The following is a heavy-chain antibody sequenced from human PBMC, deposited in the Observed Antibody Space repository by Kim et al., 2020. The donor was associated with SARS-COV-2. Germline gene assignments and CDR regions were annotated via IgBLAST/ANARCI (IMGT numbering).Heavy chain of an antibody. Sequence: GGSLRLSCEASGLTFGDYAMHWVRQAPGKVLEWVSCISWNSDSLGYAGSVKGRFTISRDNAKDSLCLQMNSLRAEDTAVYEWAKEFIFRSNPRGGFVYWG. CDR1: GLTFGDYA. CDR2: ISWNSDSL. V-gene: IGHV3-9*01. J-gene: IGHJ4*01. D-gene: IGHD3-3*02. CDR3: AKEFIFRSNPRGGFVY.